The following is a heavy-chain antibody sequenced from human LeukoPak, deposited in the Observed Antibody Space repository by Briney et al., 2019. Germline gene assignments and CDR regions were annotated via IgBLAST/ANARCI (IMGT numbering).Heavy chain of an antibody. CDR2: SKNKDYAYST. D-gene: IGHD6-25*01. V-gene: IGHV3-72*01. CDR1: GFTLSDHH. Sequence: GGSLRLSCAASGFTLSDHHMDWVRQAPGKGLEWIGRSKNKDYAYSTVYAASVKGRFTFSRDDPKNSLYLQMNSLTTEDTAVYYCTRRGYDANDAYDIWGQGTMVTVSS. CDR3: TRRGYDANDAYDI. J-gene: IGHJ3*02.